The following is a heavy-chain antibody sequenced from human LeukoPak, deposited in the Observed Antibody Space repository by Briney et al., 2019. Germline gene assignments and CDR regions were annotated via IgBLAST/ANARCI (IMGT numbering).Heavy chain of an antibody. CDR2: INHSGST. V-gene: IGHV4-34*01. D-gene: IGHD3-22*01. J-gene: IGHJ4*02. CDR3: ARAGGAYYDSSGYYCDY. CDR1: GGSISSYY. Sequence: SETLSLTCTVSGGSISSYYWSWIRQPPGKGLEWIGEINHSGSTNYNPSLKSRVTISVDTSKNQFSLKLSSVTAADTAVYYCARAGGAYYDSSGYYCDYWGQGTLVTVSS.